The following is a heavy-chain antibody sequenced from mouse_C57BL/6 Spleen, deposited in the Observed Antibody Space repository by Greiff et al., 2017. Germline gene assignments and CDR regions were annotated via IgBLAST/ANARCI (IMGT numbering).Heavy chain of an antibody. CDR1: GYTFTSYC. CDR3: ARDAMDY. J-gene: IGHJ4*01. Sequence: VQLQQSGAELVKPGASVKLSCKASGYTFTSYCMQWVKQRPGQGLEWIGEIDPSDSYTNYNQKFKGKATLTVDTSSSTAYMQLSSLTSEDSAVYYCARDAMDYWGQGTSVTVSS. V-gene: IGHV1-50*01. CDR2: IDPSDSYT.